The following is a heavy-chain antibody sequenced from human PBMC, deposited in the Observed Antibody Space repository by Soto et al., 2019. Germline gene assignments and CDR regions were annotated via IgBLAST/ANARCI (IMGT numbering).Heavy chain of an antibody. CDR1: GGSISSGGYS. CDR3: ARHLTYCSAGSCYSDFPYYGMDV. CDR2: IFYSGST. J-gene: IGHJ6*02. D-gene: IGHD2-15*01. V-gene: IGHV4-30-2*03. Sequence: PSETLSLTCAVSGGSISSGGYSWSWIRQPPGKGLEWIGSIFYSGSTYYNPSLKSRVTISVDTSKNQFSLKLSSVTAADTAVYYCARHLTYCSAGSCYSDFPYYGMDVWGQGTTVTVSS.